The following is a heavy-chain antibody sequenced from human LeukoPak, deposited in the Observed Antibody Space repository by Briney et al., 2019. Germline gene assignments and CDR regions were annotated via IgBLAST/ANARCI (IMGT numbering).Heavy chain of an antibody. J-gene: IGHJ4*02. V-gene: IGHV3-53*04. CDR1: GFTFSNYA. CDR3: ARSSGWYSGY. CDR2: IYSGGST. Sequence: GGSLRLSCSASGFTFSNYAMHWVRQAPGKGLEWVSVIYSGGSTYYADSVKGRFTISRHNSKNTLYLQMNSLRAEDTAVYYCARSSGWYSGYWGQGTLVTVSS. D-gene: IGHD6-19*01.